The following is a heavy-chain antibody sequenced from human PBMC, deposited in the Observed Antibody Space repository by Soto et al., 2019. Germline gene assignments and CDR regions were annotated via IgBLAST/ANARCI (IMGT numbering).Heavy chain of an antibody. CDR2: IKQDGREK. J-gene: IGHJ6*02. D-gene: IGHD1-1*01. V-gene: IGHV3-7*05. Sequence: GGSLRLSCAASGFTFSSYWMSWVRQAPGKGLEWVANIKQDGREKYYVDSVKGRFTISRDNAKNSLYLQMNSLRAEDTAVYYCARDEVQPDPYYYYGMDVWGQGTTVTVSS. CDR1: GFTFSSYW. CDR3: ARDEVQPDPYYYYGMDV.